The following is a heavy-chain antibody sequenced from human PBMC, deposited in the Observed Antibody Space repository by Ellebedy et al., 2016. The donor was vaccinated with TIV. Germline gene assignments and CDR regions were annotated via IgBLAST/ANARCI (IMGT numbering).Heavy chain of an antibody. CDR2: ISGSGGST. V-gene: IGHV3-23*01. Sequence: GEPLKISCAASGFTFSSYAMSWVRQAPGKGLEWVSAISGSGGSTYYADSVKGRFTISRDNAKNSLYLQMNSLRAEDTALYYCARVLFYYGMDVWGQGTTVTVSS. J-gene: IGHJ6*02. CDR1: GFTFSSYA. CDR3: ARVLFYYGMDV. D-gene: IGHD3-10*01.